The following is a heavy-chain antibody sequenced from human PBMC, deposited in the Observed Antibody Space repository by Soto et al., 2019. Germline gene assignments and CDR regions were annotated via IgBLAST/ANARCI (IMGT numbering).Heavy chain of an antibody. J-gene: IGHJ4*02. CDR2: IYPGDSDT. Sequence: PGESLKISCKGSGYSFTSYWIGWVRQMPGKGLEWMGIIYPGDSDTRYSPSFQGQVTISADKSISTAYLQWSSLKASDTAMYYCALTHGYYDSSGYYQFDYWGQGTLVTVSS. CDR3: ALTHGYYDSSGYYQFDY. V-gene: IGHV5-51*01. D-gene: IGHD3-22*01. CDR1: GYSFTSYW.